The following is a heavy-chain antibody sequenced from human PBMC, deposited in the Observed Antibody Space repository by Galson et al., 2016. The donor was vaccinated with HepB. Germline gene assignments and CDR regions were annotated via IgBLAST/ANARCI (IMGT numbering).Heavy chain of an antibody. J-gene: IGHJ4*02. CDR1: GFTFTDYP. Sequence: SLRLSCATSGFTFTDYPMTWVRQAPGKGLEWVSRIEPDGSRPIYADSVKGRFTISRDNAENTLYLQMNSLRADDTAVYYCARDLSGPDYWGQGTLVTVSS. CDR2: IEPDGSRP. CDR3: ARDLSGPDY. V-gene: IGHV3-74*01.